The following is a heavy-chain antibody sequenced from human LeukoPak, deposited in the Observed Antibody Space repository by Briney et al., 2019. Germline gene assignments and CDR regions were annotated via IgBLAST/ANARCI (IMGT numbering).Heavy chain of an antibody. CDR2: IYYNGNT. D-gene: IGHD3-22*01. CDR3: ARGAYSYDSSGQFDY. J-gene: IGHJ4*02. Sequence: SETLSLTCTVSGGSVSSGSYYWSWIRQPPEKGLEWIGYIYYNGNTDCNPSLKSRVTMSVDTSKNQFSLKLSSVTAADAAVYYCARGAYSYDSSGQFDYWGQGTLVTVSS. V-gene: IGHV4-61*01. CDR1: GGSVSSGSYY.